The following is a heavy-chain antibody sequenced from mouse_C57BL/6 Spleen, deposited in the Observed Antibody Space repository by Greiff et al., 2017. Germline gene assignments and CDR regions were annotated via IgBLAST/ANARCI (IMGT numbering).Heavy chain of an antibody. CDR3: AREGDYYSNYGYFDY. CDR2: IHPNSGST. CDR1: GYTFTSYW. J-gene: IGHJ2*01. V-gene: IGHV1-64*01. D-gene: IGHD2-5*01. Sequence: VQLQQSGAELVKPGASVKLSCKASGYTFTSYWMHWVKQRPGQGLEWIGMIHPNSGSTNYNEKFKSKATLTVDKSSSTAYMQLSSLTSEDSAVYYCAREGDYYSNYGYFDYWGQGTTLTVSS.